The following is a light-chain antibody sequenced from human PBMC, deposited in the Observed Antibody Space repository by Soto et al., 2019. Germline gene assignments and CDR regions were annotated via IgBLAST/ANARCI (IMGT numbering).Light chain of an antibody. CDR1: SSDVGSYNL. J-gene: IGLJ2*01. Sequence: QSVLTQPASVSGSPGQSITISCTGTSSDVGSYNLVSWYQQHPGKAPKLMIYEVSKRPSGVSNRFSGSKSGNTASLTISGLQAEDEDDYYCFSYAGSSTFVVFGGGTKLTVL. CDR3: FSYAGSSTFVV. V-gene: IGLV2-23*02. CDR2: EVS.